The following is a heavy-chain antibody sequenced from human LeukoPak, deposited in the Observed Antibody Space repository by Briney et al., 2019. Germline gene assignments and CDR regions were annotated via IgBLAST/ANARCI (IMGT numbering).Heavy chain of an antibody. J-gene: IGHJ4*02. Sequence: SGPTLVNPTQTLTLTCTFSGFSLSTSGMRVSWIRQPPGKALEWLARIDWDDGKFYSTSLKTRLTISKDTSKNQVVLTMTNMDPVDTATYYCARIFGGWYYFDYWGQGTLVTVSS. CDR3: ARIFGGWYYFDY. V-gene: IGHV2-70*04. CDR1: GFSLSTSGMR. CDR2: IDWDDGK. D-gene: IGHD6-19*01.